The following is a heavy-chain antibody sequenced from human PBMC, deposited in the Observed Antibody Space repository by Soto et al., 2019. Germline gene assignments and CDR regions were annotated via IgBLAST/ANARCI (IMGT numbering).Heavy chain of an antibody. Sequence: SETLSLTCTVSGGSISSGGYYWSWILQHPGKGLEWIGYIYYSGSTYYNPSLKSRVTISVDTSKNQFSLKLSSVTAADTAVYYCASGGDIVVVPAAGLHFDYWGQGTLVTVSS. CDR3: ASGGDIVVVPAAGLHFDY. V-gene: IGHV4-31*03. J-gene: IGHJ4*02. D-gene: IGHD2-2*01. CDR1: GGSISSGGYY. CDR2: IYYSGST.